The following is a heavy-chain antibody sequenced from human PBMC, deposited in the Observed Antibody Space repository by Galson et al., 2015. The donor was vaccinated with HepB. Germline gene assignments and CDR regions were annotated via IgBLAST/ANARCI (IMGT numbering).Heavy chain of an antibody. D-gene: IGHD2-2*01. Sequence: SLRLSCAASGFTFSSYWMSWVRQAPGKGLEWVANIKQDGSEKYYVDSVKGRFTISRDNAKNLLYLQMNSLRAEDTAVYYCARDRGRVVLGYGMDVWGQGTTVTVSS. CDR3: ARDRGRVVLGYGMDV. V-gene: IGHV3-7*03. J-gene: IGHJ6*02. CDR2: IKQDGSEK. CDR1: GFTFSSYW.